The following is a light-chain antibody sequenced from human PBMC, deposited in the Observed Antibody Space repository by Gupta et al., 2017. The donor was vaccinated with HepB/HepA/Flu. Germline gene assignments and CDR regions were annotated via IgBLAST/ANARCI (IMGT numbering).Light chain of an antibody. CDR3: QQYDNSPFT. CDR2: GAT. V-gene: IGKV3-20*01. Sequence: EIELTQSLGPLCLCPGERDNHSCWDRKSDSSNYLAWYQQKPGQAPRLLIFGATRMATGIPYRFSGSGSGTDFTLTISSLEPEDFAVYYCQQYDNSPFTFGPGTKVEIK. J-gene: IGKJ3*01. CDR1: KSDSSNY.